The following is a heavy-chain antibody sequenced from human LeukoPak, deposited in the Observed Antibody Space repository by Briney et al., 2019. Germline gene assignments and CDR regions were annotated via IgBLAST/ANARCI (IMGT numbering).Heavy chain of an antibody. CDR1: GYTFTSYD. D-gene: IGHD3-3*01. CDR3: ARVDGKSYDFWSGYYPPYYYYYGMDV. Sequence: ASVKVSCKASGYTFTSYDINWVRQATGQGLEWMGWMNPNSGNTGYAQKFQGRVTMTRNTSISTAYMELSSLRSEDTAVYYCARVDGKSYDFWSGYYPPYYYYYGMDVWAKGPRSPSP. CDR2: MNPNSGNT. V-gene: IGHV1-8*01. J-gene: IGHJ6*02.